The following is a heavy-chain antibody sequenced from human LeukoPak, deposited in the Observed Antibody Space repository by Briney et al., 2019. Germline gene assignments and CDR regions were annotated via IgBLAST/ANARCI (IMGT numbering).Heavy chain of an antibody. V-gene: IGHV4-38-2*02. Sequence: SETLSLTCTVSGYSISSGFYWGWIRQPPGKGLEWIGNIYHSGSTSYNPSLRSRVTISVETSKNQFSLKLSSVTAADTAVYYCARVIRTTDAFDIWGQGTMVTVSS. CDR3: ARVIRTTDAFDI. D-gene: IGHD4-17*01. J-gene: IGHJ3*02. CDR2: IYHSGST. CDR1: GYSISSGFY.